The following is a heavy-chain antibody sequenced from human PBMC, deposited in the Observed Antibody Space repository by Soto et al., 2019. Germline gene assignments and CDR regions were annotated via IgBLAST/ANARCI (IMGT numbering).Heavy chain of an antibody. Sequence: SETLSLTCTVSGGSISSYYWSWIRQPAGKGLEWIGRIYTSGSTSYNPSLKSRVTMSVDTSKNQFSLKLSSVTAADTAVYYCVSTYYYDSSGYYGDYFDYWGQGTLVTVSS. J-gene: IGHJ4*02. CDR3: VSTYYYDSSGYYGDYFDY. CDR1: GGSISSYY. CDR2: IYTSGST. V-gene: IGHV4-4*07. D-gene: IGHD3-22*01.